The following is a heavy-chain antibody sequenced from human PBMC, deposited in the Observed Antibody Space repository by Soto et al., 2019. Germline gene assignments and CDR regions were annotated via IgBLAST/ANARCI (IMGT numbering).Heavy chain of an antibody. V-gene: IGHV3-74*01. CDR3: ARDLPEVDTAMAHDY. CDR2: INSDGSST. Sequence: EVQLVESGGGLVQPGGSLRLSCAASGFTFSSYWMHWVRQAPGKGLVWVSRINSDGSSTSYADSVKGRFTISRDNAKNTLYLQMNSLSAEDTAVYYCARDLPEVDTAMAHDYWGQGTLVTVSS. D-gene: IGHD5-18*01. J-gene: IGHJ4*02. CDR1: GFTFSSYW.